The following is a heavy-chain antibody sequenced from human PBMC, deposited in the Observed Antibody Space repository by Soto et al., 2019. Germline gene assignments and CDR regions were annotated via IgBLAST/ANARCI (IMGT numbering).Heavy chain of an antibody. CDR1: GGTFSSYA. CDR3: AKDQGPARRGYSCYGPLDY. J-gene: IGHJ4*02. CDR2: ITPIFGTA. Sequence: QVQLVQSGAAVKKPGSSVKVSCKASGGTFSSYAISWVRQAPGQGLEWLGGITPIFGTANYAQKYQGGVTITANESTSTAYMQQSSLRSEGTAVYYCAKDQGPARRGYSCYGPLDYWGQGTLVTVSS. V-gene: IGHV1-69*01. D-gene: IGHD5-12*01.